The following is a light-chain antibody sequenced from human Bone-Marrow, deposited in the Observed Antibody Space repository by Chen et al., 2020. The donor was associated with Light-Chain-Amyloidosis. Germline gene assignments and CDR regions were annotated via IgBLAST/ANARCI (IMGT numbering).Light chain of an antibody. CDR1: NIGSTS. J-gene: IGLJ3*02. CDR3: QGWDRSSDRPV. CDR2: DDS. V-gene: IGLV3-21*02. Sequence: SYELTQPPSVSVSPGQTATIACGGNNIGSTSVHWYQQTPGQAPLLVVYDDSDRPSGIPERLSGSNSGNTATLTISRVEAGDEADYYCQGWDRSSDRPVFGGGTKLTVL.